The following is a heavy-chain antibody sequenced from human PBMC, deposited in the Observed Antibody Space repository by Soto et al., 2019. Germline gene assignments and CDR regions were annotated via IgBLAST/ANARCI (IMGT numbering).Heavy chain of an antibody. V-gene: IGHV4-31*03. CDR1: GVSVASSNYY. Sequence: QVQLQESGPGLVRPSQTLSLSCTVSGVSVASSNYYWNWIRQHPGKGLEWIGYIYFSGGTRFNPSLRSRVVISADTSKSQFSLNLNSVTAADTAAYYCARSSNGSYSHFDNWGQGTLVTVS. CDR2: IYFSGGT. CDR3: ARSSNGSYSHFDN. D-gene: IGHD1-26*01. J-gene: IGHJ4*02.